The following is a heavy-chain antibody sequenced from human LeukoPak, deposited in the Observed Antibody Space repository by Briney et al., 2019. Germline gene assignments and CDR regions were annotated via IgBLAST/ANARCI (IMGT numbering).Heavy chain of an antibody. J-gene: IGHJ4*02. CDR3: ARDSSSTSSFDY. Sequence: GGSLRLSCAASGFTFSSYGMHWVRQAPGKGLEWVAVIWYDGSNKYYADSVKGRFTISRDNSKNTPYLRMNSLRAEDTAVYYCARDSSSTSSFDYWGQGTLVTVSS. V-gene: IGHV3-33*01. D-gene: IGHD2-2*01. CDR1: GFTFSSYG. CDR2: IWYDGSNK.